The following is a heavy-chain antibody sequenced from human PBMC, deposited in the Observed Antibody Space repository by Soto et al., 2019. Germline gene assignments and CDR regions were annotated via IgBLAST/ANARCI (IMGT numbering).Heavy chain of an antibody. Sequence: PGGSLRLSCVASGFSFSNYAMHWVRQAPGKGLEWVSTISAGGSSTYYADSVKGRFTISRDNSKNTLYLQMNSLRPEDTAVYYCAKEGALGLYYFDYWGQGTLVTVSS. V-gene: IGHV3-23*01. CDR1: GFSFSNYA. D-gene: IGHD3-10*01. J-gene: IGHJ4*02. CDR2: ISAGGSST. CDR3: AKEGALGLYYFDY.